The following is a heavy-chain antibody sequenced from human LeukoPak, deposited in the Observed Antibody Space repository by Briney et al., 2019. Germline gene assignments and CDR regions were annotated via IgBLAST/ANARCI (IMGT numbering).Heavy chain of an antibody. D-gene: IGHD3-10*01. J-gene: IGHJ3*02. CDR1: GDSIGIGGYY. V-gene: IGHV4-31*03. CDR3: VRNFDSYNAFDI. Sequence: SETLSLTCTVSGDSIGIGGYYWSWIRQHPGKGLEWIGYIYYNGNTYYNPSLKSRLTISGDMSENQFSLKLTSVTAADTAVHFCVRNFDSYNAFDIWGQGTMVTVSS. CDR2: IYYNGNT.